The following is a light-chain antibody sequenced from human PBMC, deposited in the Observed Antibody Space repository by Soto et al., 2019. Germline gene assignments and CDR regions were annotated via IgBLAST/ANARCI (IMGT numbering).Light chain of an antibody. Sequence: DIQMTQSPSTLSGSVGDRVTITCRASQTISSWSAWYQQKPGKAPKLLIYKASTVKSGVPSRFSGSGSGTEFTLTISSLQPDEFAHYYCQHYNSYSEAFGQGTKVEL. CDR2: KAS. J-gene: IGKJ1*01. CDR1: QTISSW. CDR3: QHYNSYSEA. V-gene: IGKV1-5*03.